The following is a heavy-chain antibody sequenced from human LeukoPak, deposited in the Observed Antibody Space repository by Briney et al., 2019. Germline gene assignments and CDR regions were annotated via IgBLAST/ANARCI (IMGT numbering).Heavy chain of an antibody. D-gene: IGHD6-6*01. V-gene: IGHV5-51*01. CDR2: IYPGDSDT. J-gene: IGHJ1*01. Sequence: GESLKISCKGSGYSFTSYWIGWVRQMPGKGLEWMGIIYPGDSDTRYSPSFQGQVTISADKSISTAYLQWSSLKASDTAMYYCARLEYSSSYTPEYFQHWGQGTLVTVSS. CDR3: ARLEYSSSYTPEYFQH. CDR1: GYSFTSYW.